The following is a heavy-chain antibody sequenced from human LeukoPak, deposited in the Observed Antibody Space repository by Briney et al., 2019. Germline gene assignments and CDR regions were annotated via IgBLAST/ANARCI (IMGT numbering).Heavy chain of an antibody. V-gene: IGHV4-38-2*01. CDR3: ARRRITIFGVVGAFDI. Sequence: PSETLSLTCAVSGFSISSGYYWGWSRQPPGKGLEWIGSIYHSGSTYYNPSLKSRVTISVDTSKNQFSLKLSSVTAADTAVYYCARRRITIFGVVGAFDIWGQGTMVTVSS. CDR1: GFSISSGYY. J-gene: IGHJ3*02. CDR2: IYHSGST. D-gene: IGHD3-3*01.